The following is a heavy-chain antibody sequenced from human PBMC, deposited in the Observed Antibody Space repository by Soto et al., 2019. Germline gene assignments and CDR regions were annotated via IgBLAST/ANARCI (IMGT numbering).Heavy chain of an antibody. CDR3: AGALWANLWDY. V-gene: IGHV3-7*04. CDR1: GFTFSTYW. D-gene: IGHD2-21*01. J-gene: IGHJ4*02. CDR2: IKQDGSEK. Sequence: EVQLVESGGGLVQPGGSLRLSCAASGFTFSTYWMTCVRQAPGKGLEWVANIKQDGSEKYYVDSVKGRFTISRDNAKNSLYLQMNSLRAEDTGVYYCAGALWANLWDYWGQGTLVTVSS.